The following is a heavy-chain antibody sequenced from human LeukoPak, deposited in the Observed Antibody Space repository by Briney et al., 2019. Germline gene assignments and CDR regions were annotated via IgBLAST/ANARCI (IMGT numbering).Heavy chain of an antibody. D-gene: IGHD1-26*01. CDR3: ARGWELPDY. CDR2: IWYDGSNK. Sequence: GGSLRLSGAASGFTFSSYGRQGVRQAPGKGREGGAGIWYDGSNKDYADSVKGRFTIARDNSKNTLYLQITSLRAEDTAVYYCARGWELPDYWGQGTLVTVSS. CDR1: GFTFSSYG. J-gene: IGHJ4*02. V-gene: IGHV3-33*08.